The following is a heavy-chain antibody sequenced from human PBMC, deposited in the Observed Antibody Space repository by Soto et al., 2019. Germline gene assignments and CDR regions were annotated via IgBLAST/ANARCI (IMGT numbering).Heavy chain of an antibody. J-gene: IGHJ4*02. V-gene: IGHV3-53*01. CDR1: GFAVSNNY. CDR2: VYIGGTT. Sequence: GGSLRLSCVASGFAVSNNYINWVRQAPGKGLEWVSVVYIGGTTYYADSVRGRFTVSRDDSKNTLFLQMSSLRAEDTAVYYCARAGSPFDSDSSGYWGFDHWGQGTLVTVSS. CDR3: ARAGSPFDSDSSGYWGFDH. D-gene: IGHD3-22*01.